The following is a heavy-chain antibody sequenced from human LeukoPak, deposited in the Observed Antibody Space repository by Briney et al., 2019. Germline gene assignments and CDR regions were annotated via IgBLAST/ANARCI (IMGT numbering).Heavy chain of an antibody. D-gene: IGHD2-15*01. CDR2: IYYSGST. CDR3: ARDSRLVGGLDY. Sequence: SQTLSLTCTVSGGSISSGDYYWSWIREPPGKGLEGIGYIYYSGSTYYNPSLKSRVTISVDTSKNQFSLKLSTVTAADTAVYYCARDSRLVGGLDYWGQGTLVTVSS. V-gene: IGHV4-30-4*01. J-gene: IGHJ4*02. CDR1: GGSISSGDYY.